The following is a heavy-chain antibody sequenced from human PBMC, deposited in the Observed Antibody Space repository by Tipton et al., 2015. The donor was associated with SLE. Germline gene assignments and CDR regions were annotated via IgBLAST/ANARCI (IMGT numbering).Heavy chain of an antibody. D-gene: IGHD3/OR15-3a*01. CDR2: INHSGGT. V-gene: IGHV4-34*01. CDR3: ARAPGLDRDYYYYYYMDV. CDR1: GGSLSGYY. Sequence: TLSLTCAVYGGSLSGYYWTWIRQPPGKGLEWIGEINHSGGTNYNPSLKSRVTISVDTSKNQFSLKLRSVTAADTAVYYCARAPGLDRDYYYYYYMDVWGKGTAVTVSS. J-gene: IGHJ6*03.